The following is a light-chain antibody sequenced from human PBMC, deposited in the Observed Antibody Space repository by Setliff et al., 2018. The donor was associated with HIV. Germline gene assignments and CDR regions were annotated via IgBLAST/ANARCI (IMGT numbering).Light chain of an antibody. CDR3: CSYVGEDFSYV. CDR2: EVG. CDR1: SSDIGRFQL. V-gene: IGLV2-23*02. J-gene: IGLJ1*01. Sequence: QSVLTQPASVSGSLGQSITISCSGTSSDIGRFQLVSWYQQHPGKAPKLLIYEVGKRPSGVSSRFSGSKSGNTASLTISGLQAQDEADYYCCSYVGEDFSYVFGPGTKSPS.